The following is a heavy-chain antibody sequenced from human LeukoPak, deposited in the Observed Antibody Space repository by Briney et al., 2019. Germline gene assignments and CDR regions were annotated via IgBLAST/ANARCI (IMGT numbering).Heavy chain of an antibody. CDR3: ARVPRTPYCSGGSCYVLDI. Sequence: ASVKVSCKASGYTFTGYYMHWVRQAPGQGLEWMGWINPNSGGTNYAQKFQGRVTMTRDTSISTAYMELSRLRSDDTAVYYCARVPRTPYCSGGSCYVLDIWGQGTMVTVSS. V-gene: IGHV1-2*02. J-gene: IGHJ3*02. CDR2: INPNSGGT. CDR1: GYTFTGYY. D-gene: IGHD2-15*01.